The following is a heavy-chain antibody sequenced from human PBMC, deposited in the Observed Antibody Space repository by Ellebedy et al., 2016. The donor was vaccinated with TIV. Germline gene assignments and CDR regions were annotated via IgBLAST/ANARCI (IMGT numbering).Heavy chain of an antibody. CDR3: ARELLSIAVAGALNY. V-gene: IGHV3-7*01. Sequence: GGSLRLSXAASGFTFSSYWMSWVRQAPGTGLEWVANIKQDGSEKYYVDSVKGRFTISRDNAKNSLYLQMNSLRAEDTAVYYCARELLSIAVAGALNYWGQGTLVTVSS. CDR1: GFTFSSYW. CDR2: IKQDGSEK. D-gene: IGHD6-19*01. J-gene: IGHJ4*02.